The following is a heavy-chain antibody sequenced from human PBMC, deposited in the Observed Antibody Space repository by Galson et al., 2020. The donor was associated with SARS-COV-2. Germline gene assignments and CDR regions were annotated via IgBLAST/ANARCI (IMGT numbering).Heavy chain of an antibody. J-gene: IGHJ6*02. CDR2: ISYDGSNK. V-gene: IGHV3-30*04. CDR1: GFTFSSYA. D-gene: IGHD3-16*01. Sequence: GESLKISCAASGFTFSSYAMYWVRQAPGKGLEWVVVISYDGSNKYYADSVKGRFTTSRDNSKNTLYLQMNSLRVEDTAVYYCARGTFGQYYYGMDVWGQGTTVIVSS. CDR3: ARGTFGQYYYGMDV.